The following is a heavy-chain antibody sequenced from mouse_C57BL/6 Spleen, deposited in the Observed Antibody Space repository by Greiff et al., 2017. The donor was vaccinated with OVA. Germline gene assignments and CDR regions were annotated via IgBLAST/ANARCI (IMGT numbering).Heavy chain of an antibody. D-gene: IGHD3-2*02. J-gene: IGHJ4*01. Sequence: QVQLQQSGAELAKPGASVKLSCTASGYTFTSYLMHWVKQRPGQGLEWIGYINPSSGYTKYNQKFKDKATLTADKSSSTAYMKLSSLTYEDSAVYYCARGDSSGYGDAMDYWGQGTSGTGSS. V-gene: IGHV1-7*01. CDR2: INPSSGYT. CDR1: GYTFTSYL. CDR3: ARGDSSGYGDAMDY.